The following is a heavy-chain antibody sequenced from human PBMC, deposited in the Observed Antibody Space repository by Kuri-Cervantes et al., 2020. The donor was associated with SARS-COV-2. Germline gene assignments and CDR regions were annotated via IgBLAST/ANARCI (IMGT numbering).Heavy chain of an antibody. D-gene: IGHD3-3*01. V-gene: IGHV3-74*01. CDR2: INSDGSST. Sequence: GESLKISCAASGFTFSSYWMHWVRQAPGKGLVWVSRINSDGSSTSYADSVKGRFTISRDNAKNTLYLQMNGLRAEDTAVYYCARDTLNFYDSLGFDPWSQGTLVTVSS. J-gene: IGHJ5*02. CDR3: ARDTLNFYDSLGFDP. CDR1: GFTFSSYW.